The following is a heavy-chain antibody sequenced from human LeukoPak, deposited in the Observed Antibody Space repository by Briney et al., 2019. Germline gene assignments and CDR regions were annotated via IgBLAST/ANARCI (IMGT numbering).Heavy chain of an antibody. J-gene: IGHJ5*02. V-gene: IGHV4-34*01. D-gene: IGHD3-22*01. CDR3: ARRRITMIVVGYNWFDP. CDR1: GGSFSGYY. CDR2: INHSGSN. Sequence: PSETLSLTCAVYGGSFSGYYWSWIRQPPGKGLEWIGEINHSGSNNYNPSLKSRVTISVDTSKNQFSLKLSSVTAADTAVYYCARRRITMIVVGYNWFDPWGQGTLVTVSS.